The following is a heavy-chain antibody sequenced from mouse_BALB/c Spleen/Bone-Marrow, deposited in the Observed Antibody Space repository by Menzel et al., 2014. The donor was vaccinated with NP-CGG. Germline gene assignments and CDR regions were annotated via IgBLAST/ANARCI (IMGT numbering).Heavy chain of an antibody. V-gene: IGHV1-5*01. CDR3: TALARSDFDY. CDR1: GYTFSNYW. D-gene: IGHD3-1*01. CDR2: IYPGNSDT. J-gene: IGHJ2*01. Sequence: VQLQQSGTVLARPGAAVKMSCKASGYTFSNYWMHWVKQRPGQGLEWIGTIYPGNSDTTYNQKFKGKAKLTAVTSTSTAYRELSSLTNEDSAIDYCTALARSDFDYWGQGTTLTVSS.